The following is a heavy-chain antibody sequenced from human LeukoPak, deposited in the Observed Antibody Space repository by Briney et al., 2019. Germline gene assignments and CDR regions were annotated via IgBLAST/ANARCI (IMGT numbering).Heavy chain of an antibody. J-gene: IGHJ4*02. V-gene: IGHV3-23*01. CDR1: GFTFSSYA. D-gene: IGHD3-3*01. CDR2: ISGSGGST. Sequence: GGSLRLSCAASGFTFSSYAMSWVRQTPGKGLEWVSAISGSGGSTYYADSVKGRFTISRDNSKNTLYLQMNSLRAEDTAVYYCATAPPFTIFGVVYYFDYWGQGTLVTVSS. CDR3: ATAPPFTIFGVVYYFDY.